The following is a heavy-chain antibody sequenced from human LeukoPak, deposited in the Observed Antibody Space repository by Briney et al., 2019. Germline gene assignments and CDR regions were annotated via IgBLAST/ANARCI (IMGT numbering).Heavy chain of an antibody. CDR3: AKGDYGDYEYAFDI. Sequence: GGSLRLSCAASGFTFSASTMAWVRQAPGKGLEWVPAIDSQIFYADSVKGRSTISRDDSRSTLYLQMNSLRAEDTAVYYCAKGDYGDYEYAFDIWGQGTMVTVSS. J-gene: IGHJ3*02. CDR2: IDSQI. D-gene: IGHD4-17*01. V-gene: IGHV3-23*01. CDR1: GFTFSAST.